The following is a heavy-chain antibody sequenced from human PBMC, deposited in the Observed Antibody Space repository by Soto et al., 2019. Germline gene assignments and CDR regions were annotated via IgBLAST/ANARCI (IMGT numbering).Heavy chain of an antibody. V-gene: IGHV4-34*01. D-gene: IGHD2-15*01. J-gene: IGHJ5*02. Sequence: SEALSLTCGVYGGSFSGYYWSGIRQPPGKGLAWIGEINPGGSTNYNPSLKSRVTISVDTSKNQFSLKLSSVTAADTAVYYCASNGGGYCSGGSCYPAYNWFDPWGQGTLVTVSS. CDR2: INPGGST. CDR3: ASNGGGYCSGGSCYPAYNWFDP. CDR1: GGSFSGYY.